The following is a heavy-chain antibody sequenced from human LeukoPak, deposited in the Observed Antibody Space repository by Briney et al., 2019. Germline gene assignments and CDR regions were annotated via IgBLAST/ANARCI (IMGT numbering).Heavy chain of an antibody. CDR1: GGSFSGYY. V-gene: IGHV4-34*01. Sequence: SETLSLTCAVYGGSFSGYYWSWIRQPPGKGLEWIGEINHSGSTNYNPSLKSRVTISVDTSKNQFSLKLSSVTAADTAVYYCARHPFRGLWFGETSSGFDPWGQGTLVTVSS. D-gene: IGHD3-10*01. CDR3: ARHPFRGLWFGETSSGFDP. J-gene: IGHJ5*02. CDR2: INHSGST.